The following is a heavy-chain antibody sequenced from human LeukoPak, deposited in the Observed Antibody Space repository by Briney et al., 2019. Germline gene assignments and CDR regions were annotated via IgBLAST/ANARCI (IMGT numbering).Heavy chain of an antibody. D-gene: IGHD4-17*01. CDR3: AKALLPGGTTVTNFDY. Sequence: PGGSLRLSCAASGFTFSSYAMSWVRQAPGKGLEWVSAISGSGGSTYYADSVKGRFTISRDNSKNTLYLQMNSLRAEDTAVYYCAKALLPGGTTVTNFDYWGQGTLVTVSS. CDR2: ISGSGGST. J-gene: IGHJ4*02. CDR1: GFTFSSYA. V-gene: IGHV3-23*01.